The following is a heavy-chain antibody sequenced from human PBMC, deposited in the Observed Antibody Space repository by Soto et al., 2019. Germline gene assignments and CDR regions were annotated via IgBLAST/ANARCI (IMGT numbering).Heavy chain of an antibody. CDR3: ARDLPRDLVRGSFDI. CDR1: GYTFTRYN. Sequence: QAQLVQSGAEVKKPGASANISCKASGYTFTRYNIHWVRQAAGQGLEWMGIIDTRGGSADYTQRFQGRVTMTRDTSTGTVYMELSSLGSDDTAVYYCARDLPRDLVRGSFDIWGQGTMVTVSS. V-gene: IGHV1-46*01. CDR2: IDTRGGSA. D-gene: IGHD3-10*01. J-gene: IGHJ3*02.